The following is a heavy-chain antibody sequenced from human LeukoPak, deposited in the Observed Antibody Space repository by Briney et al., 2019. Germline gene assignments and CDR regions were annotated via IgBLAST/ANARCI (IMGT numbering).Heavy chain of an antibody. Sequence: GESLKISCKGSGYSFTSYWIGWVRQMPGKGLEWMGIIYPGDSDIRYRPSFQGQVTISADRSVRTAYLQWSSLKASDTAMYYCARHRSTSSLGAFDIWGQGTMVTVSS. J-gene: IGHJ3*02. D-gene: IGHD6-6*01. CDR1: GYSFTSYW. CDR2: IYPGDSDI. CDR3: ARHRSTSSLGAFDI. V-gene: IGHV5-51*01.